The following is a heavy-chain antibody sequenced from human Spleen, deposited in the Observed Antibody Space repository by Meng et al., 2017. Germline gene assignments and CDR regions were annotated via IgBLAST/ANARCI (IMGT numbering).Heavy chain of an antibody. CDR1: GFTFSSYA. J-gene: IGHJ4*02. CDR3: ARDHGYDNSGFNYFDS. CDR2: ISTNGDYT. D-gene: IGHD3-22*01. V-gene: IGHV3-64*01. Sequence: GGSLRLSCAASGFTFSSYAMHWVRQAPGKGLEYVSAISTNGDYTYYANSVKGRFTISRDNSKNTLFLQMGSLRAEDMAVYYCARDHGYDNSGFNYFDSWGQGTLVTVSS.